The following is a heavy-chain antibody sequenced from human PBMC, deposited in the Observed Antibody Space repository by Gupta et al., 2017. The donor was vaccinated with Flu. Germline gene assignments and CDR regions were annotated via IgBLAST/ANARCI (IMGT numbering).Heavy chain of an antibody. J-gene: IGHJ4*02. CDR2: ISYDGSNK. CDR3: ALGGDRDGYNYGHIDY. CDR1: GFTFSSYG. V-gene: IGHV3-30*03. D-gene: IGHD5-24*01. Sequence: QVQLVESGGGVVQPGRSLRLSCAASGFTFSSYGMHWVRQAPGKGLEWVAVISYDGSNKYYADSVKGRFTISRDNSKNTLYLQMNSLRAEDTAVYYCALGGDRDGYNYGHIDYWGQGTLVTVSS.